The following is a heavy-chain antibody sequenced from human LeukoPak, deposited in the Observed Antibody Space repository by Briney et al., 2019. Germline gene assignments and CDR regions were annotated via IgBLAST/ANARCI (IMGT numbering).Heavy chain of an antibody. Sequence: PGGSLRLSCAASGFTFSSYSMNWVRQAPGKGLEWVSYINTGSSTIYYADSVKGRFTISRDNAKNSLYLQMNSLRAEDTAVYYCARQGSYYPADFDYWGQGTLVPVSS. D-gene: IGHD3-22*01. J-gene: IGHJ4*02. CDR1: GFTFSSYS. CDR3: ARQGSYYPADFDY. V-gene: IGHV3-48*04. CDR2: INTGSSTI.